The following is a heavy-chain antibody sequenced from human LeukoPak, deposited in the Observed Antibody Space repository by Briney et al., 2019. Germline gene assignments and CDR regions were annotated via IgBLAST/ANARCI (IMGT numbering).Heavy chain of an antibody. CDR1: GFTFSSYA. V-gene: IGHV3-23*01. J-gene: IGHJ5*02. Sequence: GGSLRLSCAASGFTFSSYAMSWVRQAPGKGLEWVSAISGSGGSTYYADSVKGRFTISRDNSKNTLYLQMNSLRTEDTALYYCARDTRLGYCSSTRCYASWFDPWGQGTLVTVSS. CDR2: ISGSGGST. CDR3: ARDTRLGYCSSTRCYASWFDP. D-gene: IGHD2-2*01.